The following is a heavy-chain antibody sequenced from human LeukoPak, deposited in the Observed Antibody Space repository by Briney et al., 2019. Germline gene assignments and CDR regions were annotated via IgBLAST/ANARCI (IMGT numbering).Heavy chain of an antibody. Sequence: ASVKVSGKASGYTFTSYAITWVRQAPGQGLEWLGWISVFNGNTKYAQILQGRVSMTTDTTASTAYMELRSLRSDDTAVYYCATSHGEHQLLYYFDQWGQGTLVTVSS. J-gene: IGHJ4*02. D-gene: IGHD2-2*01. V-gene: IGHV1-18*01. CDR2: ISVFNGNT. CDR3: ATSHGEHQLLYYFDQ. CDR1: GYTFTSYA.